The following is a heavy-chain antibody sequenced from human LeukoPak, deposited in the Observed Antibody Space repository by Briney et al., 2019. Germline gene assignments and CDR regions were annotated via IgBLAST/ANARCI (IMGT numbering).Heavy chain of an antibody. CDR2: ISCSGGST. CDR1: GFTFSSYV. Sequence: QPGGPLRRSCAGSGFTFSSYVMSWVRQAPGEGLEWVSAISCSGGSTYYADPVKGRLNISRDNSKNTLYLQMNSLRAEDTALYYCVKDDGGSLPTAFAIWGQGRMVTVSS. V-gene: IGHV3-23*01. D-gene: IGHD2-15*01. CDR3: VKDDGGSLPTAFAI. J-gene: IGHJ3*02.